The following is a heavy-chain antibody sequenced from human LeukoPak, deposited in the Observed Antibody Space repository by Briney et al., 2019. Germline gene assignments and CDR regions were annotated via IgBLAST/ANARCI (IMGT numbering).Heavy chain of an antibody. Sequence: VKVSCKASGGAFSSYAISWVRQAPGQGLEWMGGIIPTFGTANYAQKFQGRVTITTDESTSTAYMELSSLRSEDTAVYYCARDQLWFGELSGAFDIWGQGTMVTVSS. D-gene: IGHD3-10*01. CDR1: GGAFSSYA. J-gene: IGHJ3*02. CDR3: ARDQLWFGELSGAFDI. CDR2: IIPTFGTA. V-gene: IGHV1-69*05.